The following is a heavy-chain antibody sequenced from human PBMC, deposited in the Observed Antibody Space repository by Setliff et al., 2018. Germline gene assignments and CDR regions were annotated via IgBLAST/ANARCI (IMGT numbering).Heavy chain of an antibody. D-gene: IGHD3-10*01. V-gene: IGHV4-34*01. CDR1: DGSFSDYY. Sequence: SETLSLTCAVYDGSFSDYYWRWIRQPPGKGLEWIGEINHYGSTKYKSSLRGRVTISLDTAENQFSLKLTSVTAADTAVYYCARRWNFGPYGSGIHDGFDMWGQGTMVTVSS. J-gene: IGHJ3*02. CDR3: ARRWNFGPYGSGIHDGFDM. CDR2: INHYGST.